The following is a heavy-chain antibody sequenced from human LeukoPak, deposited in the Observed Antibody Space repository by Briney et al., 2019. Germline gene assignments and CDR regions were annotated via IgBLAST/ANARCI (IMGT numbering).Heavy chain of an antibody. J-gene: IGHJ1*01. Sequence: SETLSLTCTVSGGSIRGSSFYWGWIRQPPGGGLEFIGSIFYRGNTYYNPSLKSRVTISVDTSRNQFSLKLSSVTAADTAVYYCATTYDFWSGLIPRLPYFQHWGQGTLVTVSS. V-gene: IGHV4-39*07. CDR3: ATTYDFWSGLIPRLPYFQH. CDR2: IFYRGNT. CDR1: GGSIRGSSFY. D-gene: IGHD3-3*01.